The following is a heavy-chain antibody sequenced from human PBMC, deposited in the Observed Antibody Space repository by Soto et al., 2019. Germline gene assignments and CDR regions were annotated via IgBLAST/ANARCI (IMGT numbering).Heavy chain of an antibody. CDR3: ARWGTRGGLDV. J-gene: IGHJ1*01. CDR1: GFTFRSYV. V-gene: IGHV3-30*19. D-gene: IGHD3-16*01. Sequence: QVQLVESGGGVVQPGTSLRVSCVGSGFTFRSYVIHWVRQSPGKGLEWVALISYDGSDKYYGDSVRGRFTISRDNSRNTVDLQMDSLRLEDTALYYCARWGTRGGLDVWGQGTLVSVSS. CDR2: ISYDGSDK.